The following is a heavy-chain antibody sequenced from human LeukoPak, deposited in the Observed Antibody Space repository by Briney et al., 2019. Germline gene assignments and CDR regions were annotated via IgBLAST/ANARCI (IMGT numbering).Heavy chain of an antibody. V-gene: IGHV4-39*01. CDR1: GGSISSSSYY. D-gene: IGHD1-26*01. CDR2: IYYSGST. Sequence: SETLSLTCTVSGGSISSSSYYWGWIRQPPGKGLEWIGSIYYSGSTYYNPSLKSQVTISVDTSKNQSSLKLSSVTAADTAVYYCARHEFVGATVFDYWGQGTLVTVSS. J-gene: IGHJ4*02. CDR3: ARHEFVGATVFDY.